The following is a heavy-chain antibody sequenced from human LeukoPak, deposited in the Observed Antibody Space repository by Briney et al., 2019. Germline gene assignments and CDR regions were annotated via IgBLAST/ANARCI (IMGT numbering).Heavy chain of an antibody. CDR2: LYSGGAT. CDR1: GFIVNLSY. V-gene: IGHV3-66*02. J-gene: IGHJ3*01. Sequence: GSLRLSCTASGFIVNLSYMSWVRQAPGKGPEWVSVLYSGGATYNADSVKGRFTISRDNSKNTVYLQMNNLRPEDSAVYFCARGNERIVGAYDSFDLWGQGTMVTV. CDR3: ARGNERIVGAYDSFDL. D-gene: IGHD1-26*01.